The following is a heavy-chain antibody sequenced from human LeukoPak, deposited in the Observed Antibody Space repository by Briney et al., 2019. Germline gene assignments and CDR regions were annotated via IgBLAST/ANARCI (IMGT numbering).Heavy chain of an antibody. CDR3: AKVAGLLFGSSHDFDF. CDR1: GFTFSNYA. Sequence: PGGSLRLSCAASGFTFSNYAMTWVRQAPGKGLEWVSVLSGSGASTYYADSVKGRFTISRDNSKNTLYLQMNSLRADGSAVYYCAKVAGLLFGSSHDFDFWGQGTLVTVSS. D-gene: IGHD2-21*01. J-gene: IGHJ4*02. CDR2: LSGSGAST. V-gene: IGHV3-23*01.